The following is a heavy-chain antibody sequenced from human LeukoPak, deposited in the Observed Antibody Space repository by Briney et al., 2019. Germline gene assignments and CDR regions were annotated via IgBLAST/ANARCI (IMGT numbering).Heavy chain of an antibody. CDR2: IYYSGST. V-gene: IGHV4-59*01. CDR1: GGSISSYY. J-gene: IGHJ4*02. Sequence: PSETLSLTCTVSGGSISSYYWSWIRQPPGKGLEWIGYIYYSGSTNYNPSLKSRVTISVDTSKNQFSLKLSSVTAADTAVYYCAGEPYSHGLWGQGTLVTVSS. CDR3: AGEPYSHGL. D-gene: IGHD5-18*01.